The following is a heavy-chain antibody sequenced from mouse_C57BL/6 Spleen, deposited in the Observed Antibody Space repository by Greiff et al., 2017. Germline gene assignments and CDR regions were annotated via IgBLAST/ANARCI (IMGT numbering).Heavy chain of an antibody. J-gene: IGHJ4*01. D-gene: IGHD3-3*01. CDR1: GYSFTGYW. V-gene: IGHV1-9*01. CDR3: AGRDNYLYWMDY. CDR2: IFPGSGCT. Sequence: VQLQQSGAELMKPGASVKLSCKASGYSFTGYWIEWVKQRPGKGLEWIGEIFPGSGCTNYNAKFKGKATFTVAKSCITAYMQLSSLTSEDSAIYYCAGRDNYLYWMDYWGQGTLVTVSS.